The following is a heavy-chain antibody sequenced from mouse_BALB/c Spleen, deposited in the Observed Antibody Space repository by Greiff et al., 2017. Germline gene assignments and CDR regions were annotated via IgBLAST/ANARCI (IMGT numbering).Heavy chain of an antibody. CDR1: GYTFSSYW. CDR3: ARGGYYGNPFAY. CDR2: ILPGSGST. V-gene: IGHV1-9*01. Sequence: VQLQQSGAELMKPGASVKISCKATGYTFSSYWIEWVKQRPGHGLEWIGEILPGSGSTNYNEKFKGKATFTADTSSNTAYMQLSSLTSEDSAVYYCARGGYYGNPFAYWGQGTLVTVSA. D-gene: IGHD2-1*01. J-gene: IGHJ3*01.